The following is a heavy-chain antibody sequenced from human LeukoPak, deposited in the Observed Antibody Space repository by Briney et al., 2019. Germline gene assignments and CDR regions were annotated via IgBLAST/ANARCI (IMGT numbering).Heavy chain of an antibody. CDR2: ISSSSNYI. Sequence: GGSLRLSCAASGFTFSSYSMNWVRQAPGKGLEWVSSISSSSNYISYADSVKGRFTISRDNAKNSLYLQMNSLRAEDTAVYYCARDLKYYDSSGFDYWGQGTLVTVSS. CDR1: GFTFSSYS. V-gene: IGHV3-21*01. CDR3: ARDLKYYDSSGFDY. D-gene: IGHD3-22*01. J-gene: IGHJ4*02.